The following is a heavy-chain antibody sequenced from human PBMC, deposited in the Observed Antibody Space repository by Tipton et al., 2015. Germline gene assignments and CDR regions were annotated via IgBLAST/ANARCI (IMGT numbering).Heavy chain of an antibody. D-gene: IGHD5-18*01. CDR3: ARGSYGSFDY. Sequence: TLSLTCTVSGGSISSYYWSWIRQPPGKGLEWIGYIYYSGSTNYNPSLKSRVTISVDTSKNQFSLKLSSVTAADTAVYYCARGSYGSFDYWGQGTLVTVSS. CDR1: GGSISSYY. CDR2: IYYSGST. V-gene: IGHV4-59*01. J-gene: IGHJ4*02.